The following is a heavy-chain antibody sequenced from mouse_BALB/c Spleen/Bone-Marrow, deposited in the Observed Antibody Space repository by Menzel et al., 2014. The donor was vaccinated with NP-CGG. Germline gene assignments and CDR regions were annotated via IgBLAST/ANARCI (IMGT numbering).Heavy chain of an antibody. J-gene: IGHJ3*01. CDR2: INPDSSTV. Sequence: EVKLVESGGGLVQPGGSLKLSCAASGFDFSRYWMTWVRQAPGKGLEWIGEINPDSSTVNYTPPLKDKFIISRDNAKNALYLQMSKVRSEDTALYYCAKNYYYGYVAYWGQGTLVTVSA. V-gene: IGHV4-1*02. D-gene: IGHD1-2*01. CDR1: GFDFSRYW. CDR3: AKNYYYGYVAY.